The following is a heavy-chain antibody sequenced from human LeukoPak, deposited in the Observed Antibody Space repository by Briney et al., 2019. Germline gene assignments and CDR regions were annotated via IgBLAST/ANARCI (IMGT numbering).Heavy chain of an antibody. CDR3: ALLWFGELFSDYYYYYMDV. D-gene: IGHD3-10*01. Sequence: PSETLSLTCAVSGGSISSGGYSWSWIRQPPGKGLEWIGYIYCSGSTYYSPSLKSRVTISVDTSKNQFSLKLSSVTAADTAVYYCALLWFGELFSDYYYYYMDVWGKGTTVTVSS. CDR1: GGSISSGGYS. CDR2: IYCSGST. J-gene: IGHJ6*03. V-gene: IGHV4-30-4*07.